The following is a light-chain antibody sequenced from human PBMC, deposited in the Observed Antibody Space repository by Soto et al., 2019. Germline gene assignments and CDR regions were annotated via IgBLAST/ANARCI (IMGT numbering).Light chain of an antibody. V-gene: IGLV1-51*01. CDR3: GTWDTSLSAWV. CDR1: SSNIGHSS. CDR2: DSV. Sequence: QSVLTQPPSVSAAPGQKVTISCSGSSSNIGHSSVFWYRQLPGTAPKLVIFDSVNRPSGIPDRFSGSKSDTSATLGVTGLQTGDEAVYYCGTWDTSLSAWVFGGGTKLTVL. J-gene: IGLJ3*02.